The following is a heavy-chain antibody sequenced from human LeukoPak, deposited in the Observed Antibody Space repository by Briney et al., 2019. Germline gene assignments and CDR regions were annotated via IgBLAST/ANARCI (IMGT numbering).Heavy chain of an antibody. Sequence: GGSLRLSCAASGFTFSSYAMHWVRQAPGKGLEWVAVISYDGSNKYYADSVKGRFTISRDNSKNTLYLQMNSLRAEDTAVYYCARSGAAAETDYWGQGTLVTVSS. V-gene: IGHV3-30-3*01. CDR1: GFTFSSYA. D-gene: IGHD6-13*01. J-gene: IGHJ4*02. CDR3: ARSGAAAETDY. CDR2: ISYDGSNK.